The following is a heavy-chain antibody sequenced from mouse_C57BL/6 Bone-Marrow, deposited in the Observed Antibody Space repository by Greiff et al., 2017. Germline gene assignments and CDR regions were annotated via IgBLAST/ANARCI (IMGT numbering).Heavy chain of an antibody. Sequence: QVQLQQSGAELVMPGASVKLSCKASGYTFTSYWMHWVKQRPGQGLEWIGEIDPSDSYTNYNQKFKGKSTLTVDKSSSTAYMQLSSLTSEDSAVYYCARGGLHPSFDYWGQGTTLTVSS. CDR3: ARGGLHPSFDY. D-gene: IGHD2-4*01. J-gene: IGHJ2*01. CDR2: IDPSDSYT. V-gene: IGHV1-69*01. CDR1: GYTFTSYW.